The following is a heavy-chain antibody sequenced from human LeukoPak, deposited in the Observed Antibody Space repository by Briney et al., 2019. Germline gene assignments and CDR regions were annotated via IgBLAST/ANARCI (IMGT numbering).Heavy chain of an antibody. CDR2: MNPNSGNT. V-gene: IGHV1-8*01. D-gene: IGHD4-23*01. Sequence: GASVKVSCKTSGYTFTSYDVNWVRQATGQGLEWMGWMNPNSGNTGYAQKFQGRLTMTRNTSISTAYMELSSLRSEDTAVYYCAKDRRLRWLGWFDPWGQGTLVTVSS. J-gene: IGHJ5*02. CDR1: GYTFTSYD. CDR3: AKDRRLRWLGWFDP.